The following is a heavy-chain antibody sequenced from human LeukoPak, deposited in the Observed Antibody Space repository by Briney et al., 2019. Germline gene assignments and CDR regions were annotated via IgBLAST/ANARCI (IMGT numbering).Heavy chain of an antibody. J-gene: IGHJ3*02. V-gene: IGHV3-11*04. CDR1: GFTFSDYY. CDR2: ISNSGTTI. Sequence: GGSLRLSCAASGFTFSDYYMSWIRQAPGKGLEWVSYISNSGTTIYYADSVKGRFTISRDNSKNTLYLQMNSLRAEDTAVYYCARDGGRTGDAFDIWGQGTMVTVSS. CDR3: ARDGGRTGDAFDI. D-gene: IGHD1/OR15-1a*01.